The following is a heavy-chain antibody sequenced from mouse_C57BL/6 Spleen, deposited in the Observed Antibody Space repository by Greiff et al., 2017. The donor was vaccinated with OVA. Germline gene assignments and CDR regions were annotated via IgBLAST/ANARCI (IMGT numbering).Heavy chain of an antibody. CDR3: ARGDSD. Sequence: VQLQQSGPELVKPGASVKISCKASGYTFTDYYMNWEKQSHGKSLEWIGDINPNNGGTSYNQKFKGKATLTVAKSSSTAYMELRSLTSEDSSVYYFARGDSDRGQGTTPTVLS. J-gene: IGHJ2*01. CDR2: INPNNGGT. V-gene: IGHV1-26*01. CDR1: GYTFTDYY.